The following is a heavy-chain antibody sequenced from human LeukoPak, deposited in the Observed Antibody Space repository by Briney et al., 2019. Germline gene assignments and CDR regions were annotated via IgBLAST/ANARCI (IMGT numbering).Heavy chain of an antibody. Sequence: GGSLRLSCSASGFTFSSYAMHWVRQAPGKGLEYVSAISSNGGSTYYADSVKGRFTISRDNSKNTLYLQMNSLRAEDTAVYYCAKVSDYDFWSGTGNWFDPWGQGTLVTVSS. CDR1: GFTFSSYA. D-gene: IGHD3-3*01. V-gene: IGHV3-64*04. J-gene: IGHJ5*02. CDR2: ISSNGGST. CDR3: AKVSDYDFWSGTGNWFDP.